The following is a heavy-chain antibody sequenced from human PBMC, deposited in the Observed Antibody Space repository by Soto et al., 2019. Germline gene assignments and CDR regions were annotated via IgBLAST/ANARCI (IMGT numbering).Heavy chain of an antibody. CDR1: GYTFTCYY. CDR2: INPNSGGT. D-gene: IGHD1-26*01. V-gene: IGHV1-2*04. Sequence: ASVKVSCNASGYTFTCYYMHWVRQAPGQGLEWMGWINPNSGGTNYAQKFQGWVTMTRDTSISTAYMELSRLRSDDTAVYYCARVNVGYYYYGMDVWGQGTTVTVSS. J-gene: IGHJ6*02. CDR3: ARVNVGYYYYGMDV.